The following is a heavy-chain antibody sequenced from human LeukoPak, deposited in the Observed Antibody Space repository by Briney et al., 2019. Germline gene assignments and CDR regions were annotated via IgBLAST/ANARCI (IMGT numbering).Heavy chain of an antibody. CDR1: GDRVSSNSAA. Sequence: SQTLSLTCALSGDRVSSNSAAWNWIRQSPSRGLEWLGRPYYRSKWSNDYAVSVKSRITINLDTSKNQFSLQLNSITPEDTAVYYSARGGPTRYYGSGDDAFDIWGQGTMVTVSS. D-gene: IGHD3-10*01. CDR2: PYYRSKWSN. V-gene: IGHV6-1*01. CDR3: ARGGPTRYYGSGDDAFDI. J-gene: IGHJ3*02.